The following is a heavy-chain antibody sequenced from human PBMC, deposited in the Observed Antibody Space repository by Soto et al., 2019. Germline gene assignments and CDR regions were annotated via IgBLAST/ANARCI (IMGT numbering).Heavy chain of an antibody. J-gene: IGHJ3*02. CDR3: ARRVSGIAVAGLHDAFDI. D-gene: IGHD6-19*01. CDR2: IYPGDFDT. V-gene: IGHV5-51*01. CDR1: GYRFTSYW. Sequence: PGESLKISCKGSGYRFTSYWIAWVRQLPGKGLEFMGIIYPGDFDTRYNPSFQGQVTISADKSISTAYLQWSSLKASDTAVYYCARRVSGIAVAGLHDAFDIWGQGTMVTVSS.